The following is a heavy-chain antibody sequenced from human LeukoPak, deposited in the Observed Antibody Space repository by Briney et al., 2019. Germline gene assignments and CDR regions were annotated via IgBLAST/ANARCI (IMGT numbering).Heavy chain of an antibody. D-gene: IGHD3-22*01. CDR1: GESFRGYY. V-gene: IGHV4-34*01. J-gene: IGHJ4*02. CDR2: INHSGSS. CDR3: ARERDFYDSSGSPSY. Sequence: SETLSLTCAVYGESFRGYYWSWIRQPPGKGLEWIGEINHSGSSNYNPSLKSRVTISLDTSKNQFSLNLSSVTAADTAVYYCARERDFYDSSGSPSYWGQGTLVIVSS.